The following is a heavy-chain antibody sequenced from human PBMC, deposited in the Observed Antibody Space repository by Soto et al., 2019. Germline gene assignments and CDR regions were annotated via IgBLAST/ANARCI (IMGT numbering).Heavy chain of an antibody. J-gene: IGHJ4*02. CDR2: IYYSGTN. CDR3: ARVPRAYSYGSFGY. V-gene: IGHV4-39*01. D-gene: IGHD5-18*01. CDR1: GGSISTSSYY. Sequence: SETLSLTCTVSGGSISTSSYYWAWIRQPPGKGLEWIGSIYYSGTNYYNPSLKDRVTTSVDTSKNQFSLKLSSVIAADSAVYFCARVPRAYSYGSFGYWGQGTRIRVSS.